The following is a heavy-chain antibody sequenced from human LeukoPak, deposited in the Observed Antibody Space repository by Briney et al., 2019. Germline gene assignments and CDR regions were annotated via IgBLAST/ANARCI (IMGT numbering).Heavy chain of an antibody. CDR1: GFTFSSFSSYG. D-gene: IGHD4-17*01. V-gene: IGHV3-30*02. J-gene: IGHJ4*02. CDR3: AKGGDYSLDY. CDR2: IRHDESNK. Sequence: GGSLRPSRAASGFTFSSFSSYGMHWVRQTPGTGLEWVAFIRHDESNKYYGDFVKSRFTISRDNSKNTLTMFLQMNSLRVEGTAVYYCAKGGDYSLDYWGRGRVDTVSS.